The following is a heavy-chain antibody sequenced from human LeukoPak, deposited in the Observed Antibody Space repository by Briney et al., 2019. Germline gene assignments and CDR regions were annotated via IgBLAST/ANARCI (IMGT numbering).Heavy chain of an antibody. CDR2: IRYDGSNK. Sequence: QPGGSLRLSCAASGFTFSSYGMHWVRQAPGKGLEWVAFIRYDGSNKYYADSVKGRFTISRDNSKNTLYLQMSSLRAEDTAVYYCANPETKDVLRYFDWPSGTFDYWGQGTLVTVSS. D-gene: IGHD3-9*01. CDR1: GFTFSSYG. V-gene: IGHV3-30*02. J-gene: IGHJ4*02. CDR3: ANPETKDVLRYFDWPSGTFDY.